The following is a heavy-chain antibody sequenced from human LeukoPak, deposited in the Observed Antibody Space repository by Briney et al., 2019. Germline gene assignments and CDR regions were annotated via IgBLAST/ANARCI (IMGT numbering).Heavy chain of an antibody. V-gene: IGHV1-46*01. CDR1: GYTFTSYY. D-gene: IGHD6-6*01. CDR3: ARAGGSSSPSYYYGMDV. Sequence: ASVKVSCKASGYTFTSYYMHWVRQAPGQGLEWMGIINPSGGSTSYAQKFQGRVTMTRDTSTSTVYMELSSLRSEDTAVYYCARAGGSSSPSYYYGMDVWGQGITVTVSS. J-gene: IGHJ6*02. CDR2: INPSGGST.